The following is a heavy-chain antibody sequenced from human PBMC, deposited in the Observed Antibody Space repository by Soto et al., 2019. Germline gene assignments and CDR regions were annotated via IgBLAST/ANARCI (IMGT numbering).Heavy chain of an antibody. CDR2: ISGSGGST. J-gene: IGHJ4*02. CDR3: ARGQYYDFWSAYDY. D-gene: IGHD3-3*01. Sequence: PGGSLRLSCAASGFTFRRYAMSWVRQAPGKGLQWVSVISGSGGSTYYADSVKGRFTISRDNSKNTMYLQMDSLRAEDTAVYYCARGQYYDFWSAYDYWGQGALVTVSS. V-gene: IGHV3-23*01. CDR1: GFTFRRYA.